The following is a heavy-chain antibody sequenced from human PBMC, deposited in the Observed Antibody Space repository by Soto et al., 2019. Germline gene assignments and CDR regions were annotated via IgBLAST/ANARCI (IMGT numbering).Heavy chain of an antibody. CDR2: IYHSGNT. D-gene: IGHD2-2*02. CDR1: GGSITTGGSY. Sequence: TLSLTCTVSGGSITTGGSYWSWIRQHPGKGLEWIGNIYHSGNTYYNPSLKSRLTISVDTSKNHFSLMVDSVTAADTAVYYCARARFQVLYGKPYFDSWGQGTLVTVSS. CDR3: ARARFQVLYGKPYFDS. J-gene: IGHJ4*02. V-gene: IGHV4-31*03.